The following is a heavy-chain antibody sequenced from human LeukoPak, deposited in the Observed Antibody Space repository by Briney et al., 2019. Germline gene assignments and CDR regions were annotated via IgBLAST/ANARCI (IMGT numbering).Heavy chain of an antibody. D-gene: IGHD3-22*01. CDR2: INPNSGGT. CDR3: ARAVVLTMIVVANGGWFDP. CDR1: GYTFTGYY. Sequence: ASVTVSCKASGYTFTGYYMHWVRQAPGQGLERMGWINPNSGGTNYAQKFQGRVTMTRDTSISTAYMELSRLRSDDTAVYYCARAVVLTMIVVANGGWFDPWGQGTLVTVSS. J-gene: IGHJ5*02. V-gene: IGHV1-2*02.